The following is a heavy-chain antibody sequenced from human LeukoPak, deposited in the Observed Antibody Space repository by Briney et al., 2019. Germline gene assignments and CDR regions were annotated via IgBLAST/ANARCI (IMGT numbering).Heavy chain of an antibody. CDR3: ARSDTYCIGGSCPPNTFDALDI. CDR2: IYYSGST. Sequence: SETLSLTCTVSGGSISSSSYYWGWIRQPPGKGLEWIGSIYYSGSTYYNPSLKSRVTISVDTSKNQFSLKLSSVTAADTAVYYCARSDTYCIGGSCPPNTFDALDIWGQGTMVTVSS. J-gene: IGHJ3*02. D-gene: IGHD2-15*01. CDR1: GGSISSSSYY. V-gene: IGHV4-39*07.